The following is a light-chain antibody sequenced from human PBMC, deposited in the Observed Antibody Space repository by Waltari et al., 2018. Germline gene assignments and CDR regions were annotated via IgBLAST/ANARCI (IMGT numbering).Light chain of an antibody. V-gene: IGLV2-14*01. CDR2: DVN. CDR1: SSDIGGFNY. J-gene: IGLJ1*01. Sequence: QSALTQPASVSVSPGQSITISCTGTSSDIGGFNYVPWYQQHPGKAPKLMIYDVNKRPTGVSNRFSGSKSGDTASLTISGLQAEDEAVYYCSSYTSRSTSVFGTGTKVTVL. CDR3: SSYTSRSTSV.